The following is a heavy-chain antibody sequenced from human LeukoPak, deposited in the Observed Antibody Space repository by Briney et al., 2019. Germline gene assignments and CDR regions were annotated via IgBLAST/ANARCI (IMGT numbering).Heavy chain of an antibody. V-gene: IGHV1-69*01. D-gene: IGHD1-26*01. CDR3: ARLRIVGVYSFDY. J-gene: IGHJ4*02. Sequence: SVKVSCKASGGTFSSYAISWVRQAPGQGLEWMGGIIPIFGTANYAQKFQGRVTITADESTSTAYMELSSLRSEDTAVYYCARLRIVGVYSFDYWGQGTLVTVSS. CDR1: GGTFSSYA. CDR2: IIPIFGTA.